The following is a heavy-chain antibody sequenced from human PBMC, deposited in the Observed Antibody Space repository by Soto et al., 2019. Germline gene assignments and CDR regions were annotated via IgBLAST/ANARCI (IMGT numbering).Heavy chain of an antibody. CDR1: GYSFTSYY. CDR2: INPSGGST. Sequence: QVQLVQSGAEVKKPGASVKVSCKASGYSFTSYYMHWVRQAPGQGLEWMGIINPSGGSTNYTQKFQGRVTMTRDPSTSTVYMELSSLRFEDTAVYYCARGRVRSSSGVSWFDPWGQGTLVTVSS. D-gene: IGHD6-6*01. J-gene: IGHJ5*02. V-gene: IGHV1-46*01. CDR3: ARGRVRSSSGVSWFDP.